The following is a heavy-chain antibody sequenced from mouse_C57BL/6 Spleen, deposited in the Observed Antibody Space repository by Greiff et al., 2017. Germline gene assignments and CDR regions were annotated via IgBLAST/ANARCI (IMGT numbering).Heavy chain of an antibody. CDR3: TRRYGSSYWFAY. V-gene: IGHV1-15*01. J-gene: IGHJ3*01. D-gene: IGHD1-1*01. CDR2: IDPETGGT. CDR1: GYTFTDYE. Sequence: QVQLQQSGAELVRPGASVTLSCKASGYTFTDYEMHWVKQTPVHGLEWIGAIDPETGGTAYNQKFKGKAILTADKSSSTAYMELRSLTSEDSAVYYCTRRYGSSYWFAYWGQGTLVTVSA.